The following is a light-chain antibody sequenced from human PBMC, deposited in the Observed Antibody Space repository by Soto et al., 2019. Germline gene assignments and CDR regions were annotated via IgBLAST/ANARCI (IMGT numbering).Light chain of an antibody. CDR2: DSS. CDR1: QSVSSY. J-gene: IGKJ1*01. V-gene: IGKV3-11*01. Sequence: VCTQSTATLSLSPGERATLSCRASQSVSSYLAWYQQKPGQAPRLLIYDSSNRAAGIPARFSGSGSGADFTLTVSSLEPEDFVVYYCQQRSDWPCTFGQGTNVDIK. CDR3: QQRSDWPCT.